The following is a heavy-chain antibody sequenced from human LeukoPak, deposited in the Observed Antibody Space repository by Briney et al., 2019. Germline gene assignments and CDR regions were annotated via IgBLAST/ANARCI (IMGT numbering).Heavy chain of an antibody. CDR1: GGTFSSYT. Sequence: ASVKVSCKASGGTFSSYTISWVRQAPGQGLEWMGGIIPIFGTANYAQKFQGRVTITTDESTSTAYMELSSLRSEDTAVYYCARAHYYGSGSYRYYFGYWGQGTLVTVSS. V-gene: IGHV1-69*05. D-gene: IGHD3-10*01. J-gene: IGHJ4*02. CDR3: ARAHYYGSGSYRYYFGY. CDR2: IIPIFGTA.